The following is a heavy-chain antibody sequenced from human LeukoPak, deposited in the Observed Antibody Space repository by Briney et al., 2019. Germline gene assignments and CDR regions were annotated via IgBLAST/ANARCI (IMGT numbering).Heavy chain of an antibody. CDR1: GYTFTSHD. D-gene: IGHD6-19*01. CDR3: ARGSGCYN. Sequence: ASVKVSCKASGYTFTSHDINWVRQATGQGLEWVGWINPNSGGTNYAQKFQGRVTMTRDTSINTTYMELSRLQSDDTAVYYCARGSGCYNWGQGTLVTVSP. V-gene: IGHV1-2*02. J-gene: IGHJ4*02. CDR2: INPNSGGT.